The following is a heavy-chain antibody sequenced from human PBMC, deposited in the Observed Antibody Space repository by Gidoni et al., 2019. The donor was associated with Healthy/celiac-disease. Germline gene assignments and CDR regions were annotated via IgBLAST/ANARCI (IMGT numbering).Heavy chain of an antibody. Sequence: FSSYAMSWVRQAPGKGLEWVSALSGSGGSTYYADSVKGRFTISRDNSKTTLYLQMNSLRAEDTAVYYFAKWGRSIVANQINWGQGTLVTVSS. CDR1: FSSYA. CDR3: AKWGRSIVANQIN. V-gene: IGHV3-23*01. D-gene: IGHD3-16*01. CDR2: LSGSGGST. J-gene: IGHJ4*02.